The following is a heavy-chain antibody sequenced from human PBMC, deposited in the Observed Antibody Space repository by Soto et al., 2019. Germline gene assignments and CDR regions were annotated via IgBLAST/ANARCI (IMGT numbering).Heavy chain of an antibody. CDR2: FDPEDGET. J-gene: IGHJ4*02. D-gene: IGHD6-6*01. Sequence: ASVKVSCKVSGYTLTELSMHWVRQAPGKGLEWMGGFDPEDGETIYAQKFQGRVTMTEDTSTDTAYMELSSLRSEDTAVYYGATVGTARLLWDYWGQGTLVTVSS. CDR1: GYTLTELS. CDR3: ATVGTARLLWDY. V-gene: IGHV1-24*01.